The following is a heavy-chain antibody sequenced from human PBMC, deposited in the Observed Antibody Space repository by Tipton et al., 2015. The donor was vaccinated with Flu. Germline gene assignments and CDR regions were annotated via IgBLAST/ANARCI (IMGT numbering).Heavy chain of an antibody. CDR3: VRAGLYNSGWVLIDY. D-gene: IGHD6-19*01. CDR1: GYGFPSYW. CDR2: IYPGDSAT. J-gene: IGHJ4*02. V-gene: IGHV5-51*03. Sequence: VQLVQSGAEVKKPGESLKISCKGSGYGFPSYWIGWVRQMPGKGLEWMGVIYPGDSATRYSPSFQGQVTISADKSISTAYLQWGSLKASDTAMYYCVRAGLYNSGWVLIDYWGQGALVIVSS.